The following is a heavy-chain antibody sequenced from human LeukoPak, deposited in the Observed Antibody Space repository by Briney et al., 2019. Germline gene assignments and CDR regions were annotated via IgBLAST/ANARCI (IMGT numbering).Heavy chain of an antibody. CDR1: GFTFNTYA. CDR2: ISGSDGST. D-gene: IGHD6-13*01. V-gene: IGHV3-23*01. J-gene: IGHJ4*02. Sequence: GGSLRLSCAASGFTFNTYAMNWVRQAPGKGLEWVSAISGSDGSTYYADSVRGRFTISRDNSKNTLYLQMNSLRAEDTAVYYCAKDFFSSSWTAFDYWGQGTLVTVSS. CDR3: AKDFFSSSWTAFDY.